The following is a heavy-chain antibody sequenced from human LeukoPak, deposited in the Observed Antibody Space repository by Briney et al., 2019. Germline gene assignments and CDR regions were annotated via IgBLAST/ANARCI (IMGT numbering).Heavy chain of an antibody. CDR2: ISYDGSNK. D-gene: IGHD2-15*01. CDR1: GFTFSSYA. V-gene: IGHV3-30-3*01. CDR3: VYCSRGDCFSMVRGWKY. Sequence: PGGSLRLSCAASGFTFSSYAMHWVRQAPGKGLEWVAVISYDGSNKYYADSVKGRFTISRDNSKNTLFLDMNSLRVEDSAVYYCVYCSRGDCFSMVRGWKYWGQGTLVTVSS. J-gene: IGHJ4*02.